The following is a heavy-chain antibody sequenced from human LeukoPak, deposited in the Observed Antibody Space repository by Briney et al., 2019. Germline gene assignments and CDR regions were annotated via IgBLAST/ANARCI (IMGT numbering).Heavy chain of an antibody. CDR3: ARALRYSSGWYYYYYGMDV. V-gene: IGHV3-33*01. CDR2: IWYDGSNK. Sequence: GGSLRLSCAASGFTFSSYGMHWVRQAPGKGLEWVAVIWYDGSNKYYADSVKGRFTISRDNSKNTLYLQMNSLRAEDTAVYYCARALRYSSGWYYYYYGMDVWGQGTTVTVSS. CDR1: GFTFSSYG. D-gene: IGHD6-19*01. J-gene: IGHJ6*02.